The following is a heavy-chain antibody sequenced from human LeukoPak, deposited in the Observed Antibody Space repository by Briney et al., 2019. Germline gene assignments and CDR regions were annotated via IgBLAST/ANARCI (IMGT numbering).Heavy chain of an antibody. J-gene: IGHJ6*02. CDR1: GYTFTSYG. Sequence: GASVKVSCKASGYTFTSYGISWVRQAPGQGLEWMGWISAYNGNTNYAQKLQSRGTMTTDTSTSTAYMELRSLRSDDTAVYYCARYSGAHDFWSGYHNYYFYGIYVWGQGTTVTVSS. V-gene: IGHV1-18*01. D-gene: IGHD3-3*01. CDR2: ISAYNGNT. CDR3: ARYSGAHDFWSGYHNYYFYGIYV.